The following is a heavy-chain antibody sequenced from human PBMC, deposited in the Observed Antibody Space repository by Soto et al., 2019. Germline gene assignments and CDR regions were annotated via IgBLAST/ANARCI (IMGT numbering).Heavy chain of an antibody. V-gene: IGHV3-30*18. Sequence: QLVESGGGVVQPGRSLRLSCAASGFTFSGYAMHWVRQAPGKGPEWVATISYNGNDKYYVDSAKGRFTISRDNTKNTLSLQMSSLAPEDTAVYYCAKDAGDQGYFQNWGPGTLVIVYS. J-gene: IGHJ1*01. D-gene: IGHD2-21*02. CDR3: AKDAGDQGYFQN. CDR1: GFTFSGYA. CDR2: ISYNGNDK.